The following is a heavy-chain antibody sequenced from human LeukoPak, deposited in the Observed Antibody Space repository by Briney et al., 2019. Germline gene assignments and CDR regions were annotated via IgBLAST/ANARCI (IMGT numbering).Heavy chain of an antibody. V-gene: IGHV4-34*01. CDR3: ARGRVRMVRGVIGPSFDY. CDR1: GGSFSGYY. D-gene: IGHD3-10*01. Sequence: SETLSLTCAVYGGSFSGYYWSWIRQPPGKGLEWIGEINHSGSTNYNPPLKSRVTISVDTSKNQFSLKLSSVTAADTAVYYCARGRVRMVRGVIGPSFDYWGQGTLVTVSS. J-gene: IGHJ4*02. CDR2: INHSGST.